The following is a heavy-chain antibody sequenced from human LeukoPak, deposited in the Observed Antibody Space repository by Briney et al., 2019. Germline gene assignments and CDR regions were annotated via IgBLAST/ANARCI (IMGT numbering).Heavy chain of an antibody. CDR1: GFTFSSYG. V-gene: IGHV3-30*02. CDR2: IRYDGSNK. CDR3: AKDSSKYNWSDAGMDV. D-gene: IGHD1-20*01. J-gene: IGHJ6*02. Sequence: GGSLRLSCAASGFTFSSYGMHWVRQAPGKGLEWVAFIRYDGSNKYYADSVKGRFTISRDNSKNTLYLQMNSLRAEDTAVYYCAKDSSKYNWSDAGMDVWGQGTTVTVSS.